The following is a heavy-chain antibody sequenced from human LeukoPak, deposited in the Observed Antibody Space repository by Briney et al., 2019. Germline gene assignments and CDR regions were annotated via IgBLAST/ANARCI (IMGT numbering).Heavy chain of an antibody. J-gene: IGHJ4*02. D-gene: IGHD1-26*01. CDR1: GFTFSSYA. CDR2: ISGSGGSR. V-gene: IGHV3-23*01. Sequence: GSLRLSCAASGFTFSSYAMSWVRQAPGKGLGWVSAISGSGGSRYYADSVKGRFTISRDNSKNTLYLQMNSLRAEDTAVYYCAKDLSWGFDYWGQGTLVTVPS. CDR3: AKDLSWGFDY.